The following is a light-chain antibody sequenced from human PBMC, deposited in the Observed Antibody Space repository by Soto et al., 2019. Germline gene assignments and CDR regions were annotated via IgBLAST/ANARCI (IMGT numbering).Light chain of an antibody. V-gene: IGKV1-8*01. Sequence: AIRMTQSPSSLSASTGDRVTITCRASQGISSYLAWYQQKPGKAPKLLIYAASTLQSGVPSRFSGSGSGTEFTLTISCLQSEDFATYYCQQYYSYPTAFGQGTKVEIK. CDR2: AAS. CDR1: QGISSY. J-gene: IGKJ1*01. CDR3: QQYYSYPTA.